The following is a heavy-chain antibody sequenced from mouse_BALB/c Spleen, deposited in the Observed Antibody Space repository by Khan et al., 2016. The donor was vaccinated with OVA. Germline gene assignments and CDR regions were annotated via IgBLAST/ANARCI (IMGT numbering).Heavy chain of an antibody. CDR3: ARTARIKY. CDR1: GYSITSGYG. D-gene: IGHD1-2*01. Sequence: EVQLQESGPGLVKPSQSLSLTCTVTGYSITSGYGWNWIRQLPGNKLEWMGYISYSGSTNYNPSLNSRISITRDTSKNQFFLQLNSVTTEDTATYDCARTARIKYWGQGTTLTVSS. V-gene: IGHV3-1*02. J-gene: IGHJ2*01. CDR2: ISYSGST.